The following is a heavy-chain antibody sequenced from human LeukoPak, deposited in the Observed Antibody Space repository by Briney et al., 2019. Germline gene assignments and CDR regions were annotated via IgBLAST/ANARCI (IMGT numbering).Heavy chain of an antibody. CDR1: GGSISNYY. D-gene: IGHD3-10*01. Sequence: SETVSLTCTVSGGSISNYYWSWIRQPAGKGLEWIGRIYSSGSTNYNPSLKSRVTMSVDTSKNQFSLKLTSVTTADTAVYYCARGLWLGEPWGQGILVTVSS. J-gene: IGHJ5*02. CDR3: ARGLWLGEP. V-gene: IGHV4-4*07. CDR2: IYSSGST.